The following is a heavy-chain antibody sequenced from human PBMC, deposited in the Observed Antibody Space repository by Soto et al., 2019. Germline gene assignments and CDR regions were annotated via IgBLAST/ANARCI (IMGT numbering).Heavy chain of an antibody. Sequence: QAQLVQSGAEMKKPGASVKVSCKATGYTFSAYTMNWVRQAPGQSLEWMGWINAGGGYKNYSKNFQGRVSITRDTSAGTVFRELTGLTTEDTAGDYCARDTETLGPRANDALDIWGQGTMVTVSS. J-gene: IGHJ3*02. V-gene: IGHV1-3*01. CDR2: INAGGGYK. D-gene: IGHD3-3*02. CDR3: ARDTETLGPRANDALDI. CDR1: GYTFSAYT.